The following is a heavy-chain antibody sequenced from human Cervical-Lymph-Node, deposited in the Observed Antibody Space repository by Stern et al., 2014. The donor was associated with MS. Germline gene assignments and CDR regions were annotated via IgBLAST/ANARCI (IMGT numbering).Heavy chain of an antibody. CDR1: GGTFRSHA. V-gene: IGHV1-69*01. Sequence: VQLVESGAEVKKPGSSGKVSCKISGGTFRSHALSWVRQAAGQGLEWMGAIFPISDTPDYAQKFQGRVTITADESTTTVYMELSNLRSEDTAFYDCARGTTAVTTEPFDPWGQGTLVTVSS. D-gene: IGHD4-17*01. J-gene: IGHJ5*02. CDR3: ARGTTAVTTEPFDP. CDR2: IFPISDTP.